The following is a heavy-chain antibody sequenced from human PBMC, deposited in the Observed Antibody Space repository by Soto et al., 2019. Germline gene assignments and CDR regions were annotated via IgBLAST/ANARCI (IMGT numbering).Heavy chain of an antibody. J-gene: IGHJ4*02. CDR1: GGSISSPSYN. V-gene: IGHV4-39*01. D-gene: IGHD1-1*01. CDR3: ATVASIHFDS. Sequence: QVQLQQSGPGLLKPSETLSLTCTVSGGSISSPSYNWGWVRQPPGKGPEWIGSFFYGGRTHYSPSLESRLSISVDTARSQVSLILTSVTAADTAVYYCATVASIHFDSWGQGALVVVSS. CDR2: FFYGGRT.